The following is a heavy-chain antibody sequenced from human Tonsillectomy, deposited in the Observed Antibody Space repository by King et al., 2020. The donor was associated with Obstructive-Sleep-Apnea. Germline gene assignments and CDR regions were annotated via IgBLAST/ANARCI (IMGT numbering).Heavy chain of an antibody. J-gene: IGHJ4*02. CDR3: ARVGGYSYGYIDY. Sequence: QLQESGPGLVKPSETLSLTCTVSGGSISSSSYYWGCIRQPPGKGLEWIGSSYYSGSTYYNPSLKSRVTISVHTSKNQFSLKLTSVTAADTAVYYCARVGGYSYGYIDYWGQGTLVTVSS. V-gene: IGHV4-39*07. CDR1: GGSISSSSYY. D-gene: IGHD5-18*01. CDR2: SYYSGST.